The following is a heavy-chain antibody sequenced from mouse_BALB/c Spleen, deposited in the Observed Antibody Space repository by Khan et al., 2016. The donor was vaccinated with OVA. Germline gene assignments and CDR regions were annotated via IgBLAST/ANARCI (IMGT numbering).Heavy chain of an antibody. V-gene: IGHV1-77*01. CDR3: AICGGTYKYDYALDF. J-gene: IGHJ4*01. CDR2: NYPGTGNT. CDR1: GYTFTDYY. Sequence: QVQLQQSGAELARPGASVKLSCKTAGYTFTDYYLNWVKQRTGQGLEWIGENYPGTGNTYYIEKFKGKATLNADKSSSTAYMQLSSMTSEDSAVYFCAICGGTYKYDYALDFWRQGTSVTVSS. D-gene: IGHD1-3*01.